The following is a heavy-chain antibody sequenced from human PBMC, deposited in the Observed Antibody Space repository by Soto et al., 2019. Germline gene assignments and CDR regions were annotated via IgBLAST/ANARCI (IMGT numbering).Heavy chain of an antibody. V-gene: IGHV4-59*08. J-gene: IGHJ5*02. CDR3: ATHSLDSGYGSS. CDR2: IYNSGAR. CDR1: GGSIGNLY. D-gene: IGHD5-12*01. Sequence: SETLSLTCSVSGGSIGNLYLSWIRQPPGKGLEWIGYIYNSGARNYHPSLKSRVIMSVDTSRTRFTLEVTSVTAADSAVYYCATHSLDSGYGSSWGPGTLVTVSS.